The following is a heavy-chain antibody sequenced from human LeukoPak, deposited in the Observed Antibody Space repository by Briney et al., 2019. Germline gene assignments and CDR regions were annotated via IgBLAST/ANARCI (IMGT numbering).Heavy chain of an antibody. CDR2: INPNSGGT. Sequence: GASVKVSCKASGYAFTGYYMHWVRQAPGQGLEWMGWINPNSGGTNYAQKFQGRVTMTRDTSISTAYMELSRLRSDDTAVYYCARAEGSGYSVDYWGQGTLVTVSS. J-gene: IGHJ4*02. CDR3: ARAEGSGYSVDY. CDR1: GYAFTGYY. V-gene: IGHV1-2*02. D-gene: IGHD3-3*01.